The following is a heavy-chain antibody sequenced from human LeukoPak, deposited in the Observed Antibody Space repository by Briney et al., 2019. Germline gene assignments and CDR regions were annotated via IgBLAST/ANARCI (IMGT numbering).Heavy chain of an antibody. CDR3: TTEPPYCDYVEEDDYYYMDV. D-gene: IGHD4-17*01. J-gene: IGHJ6*03. Sequence: GSLRLSCAAPGFPFSNAWMSWVRPAPGKGLEWVGRIKSKTDGAKTDYAAPVKGRFTTSRDDSKNTLYLQMNRLKTVDTAVYYCTTEPPYCDYVEEDDYYYMDVWGKGTTVTVSS. V-gene: IGHV3-15*01. CDR2: IKSKTDGAKT. CDR1: GFPFSNAW.